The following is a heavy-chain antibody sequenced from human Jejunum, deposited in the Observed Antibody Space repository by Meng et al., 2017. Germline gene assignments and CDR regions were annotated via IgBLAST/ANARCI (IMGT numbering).Heavy chain of an antibody. CDR1: GFTVSNYY. Sequence: GGSLRLSCAASGFTVSNYYMNWVRQAPGKGLEWISVIYTGGATYYADSVKGRFTISRDNSKNTLYLQMNSLRAEDTAVYYCARDRGTTTFQFNYWARGPLATSPQ. D-gene: IGHD1/OR15-1a*01. CDR3: ARDRGTTTFQFNY. V-gene: IGHV3-66*02. J-gene: IGHJ4*02. CDR2: IYTGGAT.